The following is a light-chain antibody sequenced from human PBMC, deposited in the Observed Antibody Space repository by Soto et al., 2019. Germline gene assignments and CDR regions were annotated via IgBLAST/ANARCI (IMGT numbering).Light chain of an antibody. CDR3: HQRKSWPRT. J-gene: IGKJ1*01. CDR1: QTVSNK. V-gene: IGKV3-11*01. Sequence: EIVLTQSSATLSSSPGERATLSCRASQTVSNKLAWYQHKPGQAPRLLIYDTSNRATGIPARFSGSGSGTDFTLTISSLEPEDFAVYYCHQRKSWPRTFGQGTKVDIK. CDR2: DTS.